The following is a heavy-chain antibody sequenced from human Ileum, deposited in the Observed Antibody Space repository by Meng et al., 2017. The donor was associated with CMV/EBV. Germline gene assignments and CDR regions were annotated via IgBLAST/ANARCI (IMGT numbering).Heavy chain of an antibody. Sequence: QVHLVQSGSELKKPGASVEASCKTSGYTFTSNNNIWVRQAPGQGPEWMGWIDTNTGNPTYAQGFTGRFVFSLDTSVNTAYLQISSLKAEDTAVYYCARDGLSGRYFDYWGQGTLVTVSS. CDR2: IDTNTGNP. J-gene: IGHJ4*02. CDR1: GYTFTSNN. D-gene: IGHD1-26*01. V-gene: IGHV7-4-1*02. CDR3: ARDGLSGRYFDY.